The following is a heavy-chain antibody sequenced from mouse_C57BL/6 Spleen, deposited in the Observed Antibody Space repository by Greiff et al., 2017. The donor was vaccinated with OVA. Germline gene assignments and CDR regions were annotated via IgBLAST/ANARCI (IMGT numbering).Heavy chain of an antibody. V-gene: IGHV1-53*01. CDR1: GYTFTSYW. CDR3: ARSEGYGNSWYFDV. CDR2: INPSNGGT. Sequence: QVQLKQPGAELVKPGASVKLSCKASGYTFTSYWMHWVKQRPGQGLEWIGNINPSNGGTNYNEKFKSKATLTVDKSSSTAYMQLSSLTSEDSAVYYCARSEGYGNSWYFDVWGTGTTVTVSS. D-gene: IGHD2-1*01. J-gene: IGHJ1*03.